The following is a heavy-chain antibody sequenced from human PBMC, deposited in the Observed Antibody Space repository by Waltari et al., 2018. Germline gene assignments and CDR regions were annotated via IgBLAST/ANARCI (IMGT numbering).Heavy chain of an antibody. Sequence: QVQLVQSGAEVKKPGASVKVSCKASGYTFTSYDINWVRQATGQGPEWMGWVNPNSGNTAYAQKFQGRVTITRNTSISTAYMELSSLRSEDTAVYYCARRRRWGSNWFDPWGQGTLVTVSS. CDR2: VNPNSGNT. J-gene: IGHJ5*02. CDR1: GYTFTSYD. D-gene: IGHD3-16*01. V-gene: IGHV1-8*03. CDR3: ARRRRWGSNWFDP.